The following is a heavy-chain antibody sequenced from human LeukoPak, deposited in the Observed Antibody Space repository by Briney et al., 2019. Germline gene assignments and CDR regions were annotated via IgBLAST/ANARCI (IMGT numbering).Heavy chain of an antibody. D-gene: IGHD2-2*01. CDR3: AREREDIVVVPAALDAFDI. V-gene: IGHV1-18*04. CDR2: ISAYNGNT. CDR1: GYTFTSYG. J-gene: IGHJ3*02. Sequence: ASVTVSCKASGYTFTSYGISWVRQAPGQALEWMGWISAYNGNTNYAQKLQGRVTMTTDTSTSTAYMELRSLRSDDTAVYYCAREREDIVVVPAALDAFDIWGQGTMVTVSS.